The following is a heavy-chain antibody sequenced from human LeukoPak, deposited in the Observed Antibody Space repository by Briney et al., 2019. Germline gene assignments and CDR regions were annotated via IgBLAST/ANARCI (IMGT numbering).Heavy chain of an antibody. CDR3: ARDDFWSGYYDY. J-gene: IGHJ4*02. CDR2: IYTSGST. CDR1: GGSISSHY. V-gene: IGHV4-4*07. Sequence: PSETLSLTCTVSGGSISSHYWSWIRQPAGKGLEWIGRIYTSGSTNYNPSLKSRVTMSVNTSKNQFSLKLSTVTAADTAVYYCARDDFWSGYYDYWGQGTLVTVSS. D-gene: IGHD3-3*01.